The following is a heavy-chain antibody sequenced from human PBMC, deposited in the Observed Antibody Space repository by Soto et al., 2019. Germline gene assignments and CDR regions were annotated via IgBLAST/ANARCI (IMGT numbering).Heavy chain of an antibody. D-gene: IGHD6-19*01. J-gene: IGHJ6*02. V-gene: IGHV1-18*01. Sequence: QVQLVQSGAEVKKPGASVKVSCKASGYTFTSYGISWVRQAPGQGLEGMGWISAYNGNTNYAQKLQGRVTMTTDTSTSKAYMELRGLRSDDTAVYYCATPRLGLQQWLGDDYYYSYGMDVWGQGTTVTVSS. CDR2: ISAYNGNT. CDR1: GYTFTSYG. CDR3: ATPRLGLQQWLGDDYYYSYGMDV.